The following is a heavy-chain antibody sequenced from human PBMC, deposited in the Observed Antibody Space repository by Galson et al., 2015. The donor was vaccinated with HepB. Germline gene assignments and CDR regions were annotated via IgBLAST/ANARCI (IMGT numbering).Heavy chain of an antibody. J-gene: IGHJ4*02. Sequence: SLRLSCAASGFTFSSYWMHWVRQAPGKGLVWVSRINSDGSSTSYADSVKGRSTISRDNAKNTLYLQMNSLRAEDTAVYYCARECEKEWFGEGYGCFDYWGQGTLVTVSS. CDR2: INSDGSST. CDR3: ARECEKEWFGEGYGCFDY. CDR1: GFTFSSYW. D-gene: IGHD3-10*01. V-gene: IGHV3-74*01.